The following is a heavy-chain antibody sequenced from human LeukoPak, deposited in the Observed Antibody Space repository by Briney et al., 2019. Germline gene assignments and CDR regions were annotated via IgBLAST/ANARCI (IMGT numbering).Heavy chain of an antibody. Sequence: GASVKVSCKASAYTFTGYYVHWVRQAPGQGLEWMGWMNPKNGDTNYAQKFQGRVTMTRDTSISTAYMELNSLRFDYTAVYYCARWVASPSRGWFDPWGQGTLVTVSS. CDR1: AYTFTGYY. CDR3: ARWVASPSRGWFDP. D-gene: IGHD3-22*01. CDR2: MNPKNGDT. V-gene: IGHV1-2*02. J-gene: IGHJ5*02.